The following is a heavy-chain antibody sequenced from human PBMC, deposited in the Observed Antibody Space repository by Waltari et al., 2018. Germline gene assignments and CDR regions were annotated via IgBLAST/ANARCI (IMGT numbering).Heavy chain of an antibody. D-gene: IGHD4-17*01. CDR3: ARWADYGDYEGGMDV. CDR1: GGSISSGSSY. CDR2: IYTSGST. Sequence: QVQLQESGPGLVKPSQTLSLTCTVSGGSISSGSSYWSWTRQPAGKGLEWIGRIYTSGSTNYNPSLKSRVTISVDTSKNQFSLKLSSVTAADTAVYYCARWADYGDYEGGMDVWGQGTTVTVSS. J-gene: IGHJ6*02. V-gene: IGHV4-61*02.